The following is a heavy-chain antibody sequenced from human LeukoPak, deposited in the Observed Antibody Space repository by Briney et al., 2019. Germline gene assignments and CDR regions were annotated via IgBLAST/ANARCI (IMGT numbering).Heavy chain of an antibody. Sequence: GGSLRLSCAASGFTFSTYAMNWVRQAPGKGLEWVSTISGSGGRTFFADSVKGRFTISRDNAKNSLYLQMNSLRAEDTAVYYCARSSTIFGVVIIAYYYYGMDVWGQGTTVTVSS. CDR1: GFTFSTYA. CDR2: ISGSGGRT. V-gene: IGHV3-23*01. J-gene: IGHJ6*02. CDR3: ARSSTIFGVVIIAYYYYGMDV. D-gene: IGHD3-3*01.